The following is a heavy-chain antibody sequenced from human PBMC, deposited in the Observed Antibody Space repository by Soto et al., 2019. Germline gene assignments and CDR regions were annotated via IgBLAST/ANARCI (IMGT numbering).Heavy chain of an antibody. D-gene: IGHD1-26*01. CDR2: ISSSSSYI. CDR1: GFTFSSYS. Sequence: EVQLVESGGGLVKPGGSLRLSCAASGFTFSSYSMNWVRQAPGKGLEWVSSISSSSSYIYYADSVKGRFTISRDNAKNSLYLQMNSLGAEDTAVYYCARDRADIVGATYFDYWGQGTLVTVSS. J-gene: IGHJ4*02. V-gene: IGHV3-21*01. CDR3: ARDRADIVGATYFDY.